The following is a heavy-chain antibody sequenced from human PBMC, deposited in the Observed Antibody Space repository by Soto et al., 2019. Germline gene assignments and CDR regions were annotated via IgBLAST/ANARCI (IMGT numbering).Heavy chain of an antibody. V-gene: IGHV1-69*06. CDR2: IIPIFGTA. CDR3: ARYKISNWGYYYGMDV. CDR1: GGTFSSYA. D-gene: IGHD7-27*01. J-gene: IGHJ6*02. Sequence: GASVKVSCKASGGTFSSYAISWVLQAPGQGLEWMGGIIPIFGTANYAQKFQGRVTITADKSTSTAYMELSSLRSEDTAVYYCARYKISNWGYYYGMDVWGQGTTVTVSS.